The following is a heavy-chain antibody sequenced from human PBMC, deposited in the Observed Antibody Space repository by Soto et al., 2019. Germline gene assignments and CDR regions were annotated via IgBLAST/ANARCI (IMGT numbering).Heavy chain of an antibody. CDR3: SRRAQEGFDP. V-gene: IGHV4-39*01. CDR1: GGSVGSSAYY. CDR2: INSSGST. Sequence: XTLSLGCTVSGGSVGSSAYYWGWIRRAPGKGLEWIGSINSSGSTFSNPSLKSRVTLSVDKSKNQFSLKLTSVTASDTALYYCSRRAQEGFDPWGQGTLVTVPQ. J-gene: IGHJ5*02.